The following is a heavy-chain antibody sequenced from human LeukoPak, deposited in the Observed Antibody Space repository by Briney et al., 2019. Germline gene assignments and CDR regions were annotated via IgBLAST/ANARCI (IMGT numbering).Heavy chain of an antibody. CDR3: AKGNCNYIYSFDY. V-gene: IGHV3-23*01. CDR2: IGGSSGGT. CDR1: QFTFSSYA. D-gene: IGHD1-7*01. Sequence: GGSLRLSCAASQFTFSSYAMTWVRQSPGKGLEWVSAIGGSSGGTYYADSVKGRFTISRDSSKNTLYLQMNSLRAEDSAVYYCAKGNCNYIYSFDYWGQGTLVTVSS. J-gene: IGHJ4*02.